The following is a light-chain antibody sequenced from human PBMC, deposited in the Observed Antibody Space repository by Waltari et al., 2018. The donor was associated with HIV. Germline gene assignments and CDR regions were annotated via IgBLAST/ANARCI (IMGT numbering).Light chain of an antibody. J-gene: IGLJ2*01. CDR1: SSDVGAYNY. Sequence: QSALTQPPSASGSPGQSVTISCTGTSSDVGAYNYVSWYQQHPGKAPKLLIWEVNKRPSGVPDRFSGSKSGNTASLTVSGLQAEDEADYYCNSFAGSRVVCGGGTKLTVL. V-gene: IGLV2-8*01. CDR3: NSFAGSRVV. CDR2: EVN.